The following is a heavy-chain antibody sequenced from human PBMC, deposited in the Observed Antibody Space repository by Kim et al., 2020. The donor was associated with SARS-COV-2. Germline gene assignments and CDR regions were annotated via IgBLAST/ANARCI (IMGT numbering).Heavy chain of an antibody. CDR3: ARGLSGWTLLDY. V-gene: IGHV4-34*01. J-gene: IGHJ4*02. CDR1: GGSFSGYY. D-gene: IGHD6-25*01. Sequence: SETLSLTCAVYGGSFSGYYWSWIRQPPGKGLEWIGEINHSGSTNYNPSLKSRVTISVDTSKNQFSLKLSSVTAADTAVYYCARGLSGWTLLDYWGQGTLVTVSP. CDR2: INHSGST.